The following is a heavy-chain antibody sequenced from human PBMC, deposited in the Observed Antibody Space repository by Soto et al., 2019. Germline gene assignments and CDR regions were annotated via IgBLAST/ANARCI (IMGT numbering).Heavy chain of an antibody. D-gene: IGHD1-26*01. CDR2: IHSDGSST. CDR3: ARGDRGAFDM. J-gene: IGHJ3*02. CDR1: GFTFSYYW. V-gene: IGHV3-74*03. Sequence: EVQLVESGGGLVQPGESLRLSCAASGFTFSYYWMHWVRQAPGKGLVWVSRIHSDGSSTTYADSVKGRFTISRDNARNTVYRQMNSLRVEGTAVYYCARGDRGAFDMWGQGTVVTVSS.